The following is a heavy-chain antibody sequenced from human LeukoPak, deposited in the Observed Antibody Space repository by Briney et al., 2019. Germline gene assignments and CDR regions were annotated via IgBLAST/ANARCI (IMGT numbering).Heavy chain of an antibody. D-gene: IGHD3-9*01. V-gene: IGHV1-8*01. CDR2: MNATSGKT. CDR1: GYTFTSYD. Sequence: ASVKLSCKASGYTFTSYDISWVRQAPGQGLGWMGWMNATSGKTGQAQKFQGRITMTRDTSISTAYMELSSLRPEDTAVYYCAKYKSGDYFDAGKRYYFDQWGQGTPVTVSS. J-gene: IGHJ4*02. CDR3: AKYKSGDYFDAGKRYYFDQ.